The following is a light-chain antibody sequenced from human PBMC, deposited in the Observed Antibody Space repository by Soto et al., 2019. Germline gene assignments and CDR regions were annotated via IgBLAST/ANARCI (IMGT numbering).Light chain of an antibody. V-gene: IGLV4-69*01. CDR3: QTWGTGIVV. CDR1: SGHNTYA. Sequence: QSVLTQSPSASAPLGASVKLTCTLSSGHNTYAIAWHQQQPEKGPRYLMKVNSDGSHTKGDGIPDRFSGSSSGAERYLTISSLQSEDEADYYCQTWGTGIVVFGGGTKLTVL. CDR2: VNSDGSH. J-gene: IGLJ2*01.